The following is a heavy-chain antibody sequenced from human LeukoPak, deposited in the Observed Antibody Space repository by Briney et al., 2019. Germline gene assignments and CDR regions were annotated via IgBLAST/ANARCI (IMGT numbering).Heavy chain of an antibody. CDR3: ARSSGWYYAFDI. D-gene: IGHD6-19*01. V-gene: IGHV3-23*01. Sequence: GGTLRLSCAASGFTFSSYGMSWVRQAPGKGLEWVSAISGSGGSTYYADSVKGRFTISRDNSKNTLYLQMNSLRAEDTAVYYCARSSGWYYAFDIWGQGTMVTVSS. CDR1: GFTFSSYG. J-gene: IGHJ3*02. CDR2: ISGSGGST.